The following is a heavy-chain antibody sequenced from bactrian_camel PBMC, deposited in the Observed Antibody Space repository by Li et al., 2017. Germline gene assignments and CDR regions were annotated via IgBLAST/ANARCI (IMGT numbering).Heavy chain of an antibody. J-gene: IGHJ4*01. CDR2: IASDGAT. Sequence: HVQLVESGGGSVQAGGSLRLSCTASGFTFDDSDMGWYRQAPGNECELVSRIASDGATSYAQYVSGRFTISQDNAKNTVYLQMNSLKPEDTGMYYCARSSWGGCDDDFPFTGQGTQVTVS. CDR1: GFTFDDSD. V-gene: IGHV3S60*01. D-gene: IGHD5*01.